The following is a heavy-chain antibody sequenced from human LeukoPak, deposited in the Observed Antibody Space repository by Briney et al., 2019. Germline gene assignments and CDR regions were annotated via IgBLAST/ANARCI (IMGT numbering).Heavy chain of an antibody. J-gene: IGHJ4*02. Sequence: GGSLRLSCAGSGFNFTGYWMHWVRQAPGKGLVWISRLYSDGRSLTYADSVKGRFTISRDNAKNMLYLQMNSLRPDDTAVYYCARGRGLGEFAVASFDSWGQGTLVTVSS. CDR3: ARGRGLGEFAVASFDS. CDR1: GFNFTGYW. D-gene: IGHD6-19*01. V-gene: IGHV3-74*03. CDR2: LYSDGRSL.